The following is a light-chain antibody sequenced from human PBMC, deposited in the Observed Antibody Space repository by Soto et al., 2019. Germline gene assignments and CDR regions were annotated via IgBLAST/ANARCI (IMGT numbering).Light chain of an antibody. CDR3: QQYYSTPQT. CDR2: WAS. Sequence: DIVMTQSPDSLAVSLGERATINCKSSQSVLHSSNNKNYLAWYQQKPGQPPKLLIYWASTRESGVPDRFSGSGSGKDFTLTISSLQAEDVAVYYCQQYYSTPQTFGQGTKVEIK. CDR1: QSVLHSSNNKNY. J-gene: IGKJ1*01. V-gene: IGKV4-1*01.